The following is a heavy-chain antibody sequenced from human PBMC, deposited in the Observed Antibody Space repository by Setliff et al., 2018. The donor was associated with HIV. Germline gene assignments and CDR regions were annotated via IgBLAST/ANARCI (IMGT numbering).Heavy chain of an antibody. CDR3: ARIRGASSGQDY. J-gene: IGHJ4*02. CDR1: GGSISSGGYF. V-gene: IGHV4-61*08. CDR2: IYYSGGT. D-gene: IGHD6-6*01. Sequence: SETLSLTCTVSGGSISSGGYFWSWIRQPPGKGLEWIGYIYYSGGTNYNPSLNSRVTMSVDMSKNQFSLKLSSVTAADTAVYYCARIRGASSGQDYWGQGTLVTVSS.